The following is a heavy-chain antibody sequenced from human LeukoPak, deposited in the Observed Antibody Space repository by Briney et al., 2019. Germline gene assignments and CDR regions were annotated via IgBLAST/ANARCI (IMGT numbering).Heavy chain of an antibody. CDR3: AKADYYYYMDV. CDR2: ISSGGDNT. Sequence: GGSLRLSCAASGFTFSSYAMSWVRQAPGKGLEWVSSISSGGDNTYYAVSVKGRFTISRDNSKNTLFLQMNRLRAEDTAVYYCAKADYYYYMDVWGKGTTVAVSS. J-gene: IGHJ6*03. V-gene: IGHV3-23*01. CDR1: GFTFSSYA.